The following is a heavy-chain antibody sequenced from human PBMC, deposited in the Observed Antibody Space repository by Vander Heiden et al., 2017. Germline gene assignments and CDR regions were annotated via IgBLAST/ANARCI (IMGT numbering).Heavy chain of an antibody. Sequence: QLVESGGGVVQPGTSLRLSCAASGFTFRIYGMHWVRQAPGKGLEWVAVIWYDESKTYYEDSVKGRFTISRDNFKDTLYLEMNSLRAEDSAVYWCARGGSHTHTDGFSFWGQGTMVSVS. D-gene: IGHD1-26*01. CDR3: ARGGSHTHTDGFSF. CDR2: IWYDESKT. CDR1: GFTFRIYG. J-gene: IGHJ3*01. V-gene: IGHV3-33*01.